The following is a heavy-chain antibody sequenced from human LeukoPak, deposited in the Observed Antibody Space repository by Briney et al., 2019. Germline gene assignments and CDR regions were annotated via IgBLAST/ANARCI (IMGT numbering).Heavy chain of an antibody. V-gene: IGHV4-30-4*08. J-gene: IGHJ3*02. CDR1: GGSISSGDYY. D-gene: IGHD5-12*01. Sequence: SQTLSLTCTVSGGSISSGDYYWSWIRQPPGKGLEWIGYIYYSGSTYYNPSLKSRVSISVDTSKNQFSLKLSSVTAADTAVYYCARDLVAGDXXGIWGQGTMVTVSS. CDR3: ARDLVAGDXXGI. CDR2: IYYSGST.